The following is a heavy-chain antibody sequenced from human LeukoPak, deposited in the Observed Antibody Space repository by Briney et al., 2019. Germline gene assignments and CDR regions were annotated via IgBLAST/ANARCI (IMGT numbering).Heavy chain of an antibody. V-gene: IGHV4-59*08. CDR1: GGSISSYY. J-gene: IGHJ4*02. D-gene: IGHD2-2*01. CDR2: IYYSGST. Sequence: PSETLSLTCHVSGGSISSYYWSWIRQPPEKGLEWIGYIYYSGSTNYNPSLESRVTISVDTSKNQFSLRLSSVTAADTAVYYCARHSSYGHFDFWGQGTLVTVSS. CDR3: ARHSSYGHFDF.